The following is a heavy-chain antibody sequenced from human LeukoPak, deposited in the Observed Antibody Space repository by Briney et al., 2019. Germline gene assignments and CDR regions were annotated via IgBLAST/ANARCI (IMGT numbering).Heavy chain of an antibody. CDR1: GLTFSGYI. CDR3: ARDQWLDY. CDR2: IGTSGNPI. V-gene: IGHV3-48*01. D-gene: IGHD6-19*01. Sequence: PGGSLRLSGAAPGLTFSGYIMNWVRQAPGKGLEWVSFIGTSGNPIYYADSVKGRFTVSRDNAKNSLYLQMNSLRAEDTAVYYCARDQWLDYWGQGTLVTVSS. J-gene: IGHJ4*02.